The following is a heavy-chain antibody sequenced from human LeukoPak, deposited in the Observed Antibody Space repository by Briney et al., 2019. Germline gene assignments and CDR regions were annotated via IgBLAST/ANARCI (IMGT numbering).Heavy chain of an antibody. CDR3: AREGYTSGRAAAFDF. D-gene: IGHD6-19*01. CDR2: IPHDGGGK. Sequence: GGSLRLSCAASGFTLNNYHMHWVRQAPGRGLEWVALIPHDGGGKQYAASVQDRFAISRDNSENTVYLQMNSLRHDDAAVYFCAREGYTSGRAAAFDFWGRGTLVTVSS. J-gene: IGHJ4*02. V-gene: IGHV3-30*09. CDR1: GFTLNNYH.